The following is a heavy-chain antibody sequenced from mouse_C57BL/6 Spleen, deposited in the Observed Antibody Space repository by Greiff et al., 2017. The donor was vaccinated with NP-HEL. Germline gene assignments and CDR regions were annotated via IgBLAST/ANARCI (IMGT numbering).Heavy chain of an antibody. Sequence: VQLQQSGAELVRPGTSVKVSCKASGYAFTNYLIEWVKQRPGQGLEWIGVINPGSGGTNYNEKFKGKATLTADKSSSTAYMQLSSLTSEDSAVYFCARMGGYAMDYWGQGTSVTVSS. CDR2: INPGSGGT. CDR3: ARMGGYAMDY. J-gene: IGHJ4*01. V-gene: IGHV1-54*01. CDR1: GYAFTNYL.